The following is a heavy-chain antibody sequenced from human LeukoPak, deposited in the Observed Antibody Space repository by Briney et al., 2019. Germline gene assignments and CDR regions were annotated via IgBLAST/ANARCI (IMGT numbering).Heavy chain of an antibody. V-gene: IGHV3-23*01. CDR3: AKVSKVAGYPRY. CDR1: GFTFSSYA. Sequence: GGSLRLSCAASGFTFSSYAMIWVRQAPGKGLEWVSVISAGGGSTDFADSVKGRFTVSRDNSKNTLYLQMSSLRAEDTAVYYCAKVSKVAGYPRYWGQGTLVTVSS. J-gene: IGHJ4*02. D-gene: IGHD6-19*01. CDR2: ISAGGGST.